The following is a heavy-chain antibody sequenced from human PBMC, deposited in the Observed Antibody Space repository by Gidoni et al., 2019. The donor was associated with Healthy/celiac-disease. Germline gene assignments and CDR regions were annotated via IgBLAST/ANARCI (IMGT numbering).Heavy chain of an antibody. CDR2: ISSSSSYT. J-gene: IGHJ5*02. CDR1: GFPFREYY. Sequence: QVQLVESGGGLVKPGGSLRPSCAASGFPFREYYMSWIRQAPGKGLEWVSYISSSSSYTNYADSVKGRFTISRDNAKNSLYLQMNSLRAEDTAVYYCAREGGLPAAIENWFDPWGQGTLVTVSS. V-gene: IGHV3-11*06. D-gene: IGHD2-2*01. CDR3: AREGGLPAAIENWFDP.